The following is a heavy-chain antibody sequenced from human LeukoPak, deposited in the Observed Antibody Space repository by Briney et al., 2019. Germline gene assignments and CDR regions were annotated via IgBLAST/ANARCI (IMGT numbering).Heavy chain of an antibody. CDR3: ARDPRTVRI. Sequence: GSLRLSCAASGFTFSSYSMNWVRQAPGKGLEWLSYISGSGDDTNYADSVRGRFTISRDNAKNSLYLQMNSLRVEDTAVYYCARDPRTVRIWGQGTLVTVSS. CDR1: GFTFSSYS. V-gene: IGHV3-21*05. D-gene: IGHD1-1*01. CDR2: ISGSGDDT. J-gene: IGHJ4*02.